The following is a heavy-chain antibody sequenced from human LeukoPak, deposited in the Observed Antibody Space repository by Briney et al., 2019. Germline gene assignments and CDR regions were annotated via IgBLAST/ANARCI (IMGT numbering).Heavy chain of an antibody. V-gene: IGHV4-38-2*01. CDR1: DYSISSGDY. Sequence: SETLSLTCPVSDYSISSGDYWGWIRQPPGKGLEWIGSVYYSGSTHYSPSLKNRLTISVDTSKNQFSLKLRSVTAADTALYYCARNDSSGYFDYWGQGTLVTVSS. J-gene: IGHJ4*02. D-gene: IGHD3-22*01. CDR2: VYYSGST. CDR3: ARNDSSGYFDY.